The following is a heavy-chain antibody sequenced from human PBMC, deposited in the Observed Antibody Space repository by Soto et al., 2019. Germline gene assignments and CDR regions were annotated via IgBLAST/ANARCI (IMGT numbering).Heavy chain of an antibody. CDR1: GFTFSDSY. CDR3: VKGHLALDN. J-gene: IGHJ4*01. CDR2: VRNKANSYTT. Sequence: GGSLRLSCTASGFTFSDSYMDRVRQAPGKGLDWVGRVRNKANSYTTEYAASVKGRFTVSRDDSKNSLYLQMNSLKTEDTAVYYCVKGHLALDNWGPGTLVTVSS. V-gene: IGHV3-72*01.